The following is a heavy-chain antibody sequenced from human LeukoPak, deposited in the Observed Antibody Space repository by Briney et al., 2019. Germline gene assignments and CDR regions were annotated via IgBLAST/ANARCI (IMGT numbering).Heavy chain of an antibody. D-gene: IGHD5-12*01. Sequence: PGGSLRLSCAASGFTFSSYAMHWVRQAPGKGLEWVAVISYDGSNKYYADSVKGRFTISRDNSKNTLYLQMNSLRAEDTAVYYCAKSGGYDNKRDFDYWGQGTLVTVSS. CDR1: GFTFSSYA. V-gene: IGHV3-30-3*02. CDR2: ISYDGSNK. CDR3: AKSGGYDNKRDFDY. J-gene: IGHJ4*02.